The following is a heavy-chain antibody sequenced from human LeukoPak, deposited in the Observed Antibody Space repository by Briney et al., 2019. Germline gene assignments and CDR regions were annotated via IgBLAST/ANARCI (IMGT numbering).Heavy chain of an antibody. D-gene: IGHD1-1*01. V-gene: IGHV4-59*01. CDR3: ARGFSTTVGYY. CDR2: IYNSGST. Sequence: PSETLSLTCTVSGGSISSYYWNWIRQPPGKGLEWIGYIYNSGSTNYNPSLKSRVTISVDTSTNQFSLKLRSVSAAGTAAYYCARGFSTTVGYYWGQGTLVTVSS. J-gene: IGHJ4*02. CDR1: GGSISSYY.